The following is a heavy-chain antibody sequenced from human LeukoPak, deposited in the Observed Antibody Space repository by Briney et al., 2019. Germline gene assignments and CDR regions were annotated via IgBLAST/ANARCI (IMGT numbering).Heavy chain of an antibody. CDR1: GASISSSSYY. J-gene: IGHJ6*03. V-gene: IGHV4-61*05. CDR2: IYYSGST. CDR3: ARVGADPTNYYYYYMDV. D-gene: IGHD1-26*01. Sequence: TSETLSLTCTVSGASISSSSYYWGWIRQPPGKGLEWIGYIYYSGSTNYNPSLKSRVTISVDTSKNQFSLKLSSVTAADTAVYYCARVGADPTNYYYYYMDVWGRGTTVTVSS.